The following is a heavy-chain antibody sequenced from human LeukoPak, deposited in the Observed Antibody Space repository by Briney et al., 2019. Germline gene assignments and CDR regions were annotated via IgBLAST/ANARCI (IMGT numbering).Heavy chain of an antibody. D-gene: IGHD5-18*01. Sequence: SETLSLTCTVSGGSITGYYWSWIRQPPGQGLEWIGDIYYSGSTNYNPSLKSRVTMSVDTSKNQFSLRLSSVTAADTAVYYCARQHPFGYRYGPYSDYWGQGTLVTVSS. CDR2: IYYSGST. CDR1: GGSITGYY. J-gene: IGHJ4*02. CDR3: ARQHPFGYRYGPYSDY. V-gene: IGHV4-59*08.